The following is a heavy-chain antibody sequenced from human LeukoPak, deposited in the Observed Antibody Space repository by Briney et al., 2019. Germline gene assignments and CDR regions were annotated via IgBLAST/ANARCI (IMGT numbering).Heavy chain of an antibody. V-gene: IGHV4-39*07. D-gene: IGHD3-10*01. CDR2: IYYSGST. J-gene: IGHJ2*01. Sequence: PSETLSLTCTVSGGSISSSSYYWGWIRQPPGKGLEWIGSIYYSGSTYYNPSLKSRVTISVDTSKNQFSLKLSSVTAADTAVYYCARRGSIMKGFGELFLESIWYFDLWGRGTLVTVSS. CDR3: ARRGSIMKGFGELFLESIWYFDL. CDR1: GGSISSSSYY.